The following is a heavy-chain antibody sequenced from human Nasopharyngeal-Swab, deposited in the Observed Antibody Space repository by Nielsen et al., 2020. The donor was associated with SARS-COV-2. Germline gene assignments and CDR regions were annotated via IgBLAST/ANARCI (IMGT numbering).Heavy chain of an antibody. J-gene: IGHJ4*02. CDR1: GFTFGDYA. Sequence: GGSLRLSCTASGFTFGDYAMSWFRQAPGKGLEWVGFIRSKAYGGTTEYAASVKGRFTISRDDSKSIAYLQMNSLKTEDTAVYYCTREPPYSSGWYSFDYWGQGTLVTVSS. D-gene: IGHD6-19*01. V-gene: IGHV3-49*03. CDR2: IRSKAYGGTT. CDR3: TREPPYSSGWYSFDY.